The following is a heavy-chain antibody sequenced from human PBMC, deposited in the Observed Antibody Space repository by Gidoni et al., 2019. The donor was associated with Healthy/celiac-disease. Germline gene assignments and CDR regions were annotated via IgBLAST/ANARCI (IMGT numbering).Heavy chain of an antibody. Sequence: QVQLVESGGGVVQPGRSLRLYCAASGFTFSSYGMHWVRQAPAKGREWVAVIWYDGSNKYYADSVKGRFTISRDNSKNTLYLQMNSLRAEDTAVYYCARDPSDSGWYGGRGYYYYGMDVWGQGTTVTVSS. J-gene: IGHJ6*02. CDR2: IWYDGSNK. V-gene: IGHV3-33*01. D-gene: IGHD6-19*01. CDR3: ARDPSDSGWYGGRGYYYYGMDV. CDR1: GFTFSSYG.